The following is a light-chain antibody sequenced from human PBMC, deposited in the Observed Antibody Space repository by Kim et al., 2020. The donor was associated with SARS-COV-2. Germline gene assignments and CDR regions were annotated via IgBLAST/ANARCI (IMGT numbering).Light chain of an antibody. CDR1: SRDVGAYNY. CDR3: ASYAGTNIGV. CDR2: EVS. J-gene: IGLJ1*01. Sequence: GQSVTISCTGTSRDVGAYNYVSWYQQRPGEAPKLIIYEVSARPSGVPDRFSGSKSGTTASLTVSGLQAEDEADYYCASYAGTNIGVFGTGTKVTVL. V-gene: IGLV2-8*01.